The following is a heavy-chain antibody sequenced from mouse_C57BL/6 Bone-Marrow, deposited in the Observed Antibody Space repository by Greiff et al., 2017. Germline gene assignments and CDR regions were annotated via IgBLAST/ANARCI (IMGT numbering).Heavy chain of an antibody. J-gene: IGHJ3*01. CDR3: ARAPSITTGGFAY. D-gene: IGHD1-1*01. V-gene: IGHV3-6*01. Sequence: ESGPGLVKPSQSLSLTCSVTGYSITSGYYWNWIRQFPGNKLEWMGYISYDGSNNYNPSLKNRISITRDTSKNQFFLKLNSVTTEDTATYYCARAPSITTGGFAYWGQGTLVTVSA. CDR2: ISYDGSN. CDR1: GYSITSGYY.